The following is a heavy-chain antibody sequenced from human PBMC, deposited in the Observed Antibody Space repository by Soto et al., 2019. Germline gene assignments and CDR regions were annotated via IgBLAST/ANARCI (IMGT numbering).Heavy chain of an antibody. CDR1: GGSISSSSYY. V-gene: IGHV4-39*01. J-gene: IGHJ6*02. Sequence: TLSLTCAVSGGSISSSSYYWGWIRQPPGKGLEWIGSIYYSGSTYYNPSLKSRVTISVDTSKNQFSLKLSSVTAADTAVYYCARQITMVRGVITDYYYYGMDVWGQGTTVTVSS. CDR3: ARQITMVRGVITDYYYYGMDV. D-gene: IGHD3-10*01. CDR2: IYYSGST.